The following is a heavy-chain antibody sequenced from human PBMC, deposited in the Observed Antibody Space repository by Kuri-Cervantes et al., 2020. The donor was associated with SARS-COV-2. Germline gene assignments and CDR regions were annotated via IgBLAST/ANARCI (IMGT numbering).Heavy chain of an antibody. V-gene: IGHV3-66*03. CDR3: ARDLQGVLGIDAFDI. D-gene: IGHD6-13*01. Sequence: GGSLRLSCAASGFTVSSNYMSWVRQAPGKGLEWVSVIYVKGRFTISRDNSKNTLYLQMNSLRAEDTAVYYCARDLQGVLGIDAFDICGQGTMVTVS. CDR1: GFTVSSNY. CDR2: IY. J-gene: IGHJ3*02.